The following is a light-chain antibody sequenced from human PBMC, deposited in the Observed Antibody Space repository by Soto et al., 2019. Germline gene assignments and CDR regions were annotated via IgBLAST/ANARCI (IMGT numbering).Light chain of an antibody. Sequence: QSALTQPASVSGSPGQSLTISCTGSSTDVGNSKFVSWYQLHPGQAPKLMIYEGTKRPSGTSNRFSGSYSGNTASLTISGLQTEDEADYYCCSHAGTYTSVFGGGTKLTVL. CDR2: EGT. J-gene: IGLJ3*02. V-gene: IGLV2-23*01. CDR3: CSHAGTYTSV. CDR1: STDVGNSKF.